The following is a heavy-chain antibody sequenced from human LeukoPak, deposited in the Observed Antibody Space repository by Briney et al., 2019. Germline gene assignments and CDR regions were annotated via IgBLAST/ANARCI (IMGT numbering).Heavy chain of an antibody. J-gene: IGHJ5*02. CDR2: IYPGDSDT. D-gene: IGHD3-22*01. Sequence: RGESLKISCKGSRYSFTSYWIGWVRQMPGKGLEWMGIIYPGDSDTRYSPSFQGQVTISADKSISTAYLQWSSLKASDTAMYYCARLGYYYDSSGYLDNWFDPWGQGTLVTVFS. V-gene: IGHV5-51*01. CDR1: RYSFTSYW. CDR3: ARLGYYYDSSGYLDNWFDP.